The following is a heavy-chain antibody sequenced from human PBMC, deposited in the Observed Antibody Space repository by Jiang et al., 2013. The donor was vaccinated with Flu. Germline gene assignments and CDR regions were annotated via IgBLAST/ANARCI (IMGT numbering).Heavy chain of an antibody. CDR2: ISYDGSNK. V-gene: IGHV3-30*18. J-gene: IGHJ4*02. CDR3: AKDRDYGGNGFFDY. D-gene: IGHD4-23*01. Sequence: QVQLVESGGGVVQPGRSLRLSCAASGFTFSSYGMHWVRQAPGKGLEWVAVISYDGSNKYYADSVKGRFTISRDNSKNTLYLQMNSLRAEDTAVYYCAKDRDYGGNGFFDYWGQGTLVTVSS. CDR1: GFTFSSYG.